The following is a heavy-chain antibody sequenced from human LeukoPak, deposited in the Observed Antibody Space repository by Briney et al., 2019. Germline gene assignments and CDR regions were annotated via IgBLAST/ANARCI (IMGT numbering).Heavy chain of an antibody. D-gene: IGHD4-17*01. CDR1: GGSISSYY. CDR2: IYYSGST. CDR3: ARPLDYGDYLPLGYFDL. J-gene: IGHJ2*01. V-gene: IGHV4-59*01. Sequence: SETLSLTCTVSGGSISSYYWSWIRQPPGKGLEWIGYIYYSGSTNYNPSLKSRVTISVDTSKNQFSLKLSSVTAADTAVYYCARPLDYGDYLPLGYFDLWGRGTLVTVSS.